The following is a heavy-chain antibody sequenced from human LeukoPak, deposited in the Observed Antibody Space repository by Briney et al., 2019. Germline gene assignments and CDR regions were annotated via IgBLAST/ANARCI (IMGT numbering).Heavy chain of an antibody. Sequence: ASVKVSCKASGYTFTGYYMHWVRQAPGQGLEWMGWINPNSGGTNYAQKFQGRVTMTRDTSISTAYMELSRLRSDDTAVYYCARRAARLGSRGLNYYYYYMDVWGKGTTVTVSS. CDR2: INPNSGGT. D-gene: IGHD6-6*01. J-gene: IGHJ6*03. CDR3: ARRAARLGSRGLNYYYYYMDV. V-gene: IGHV1-2*02. CDR1: GYTFTGYY.